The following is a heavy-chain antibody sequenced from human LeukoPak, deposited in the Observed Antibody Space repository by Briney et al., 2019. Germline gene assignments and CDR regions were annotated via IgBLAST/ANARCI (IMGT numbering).Heavy chain of an antibody. CDR1: GFTFSNYW. Sequence: GGSLRLYCVASGFTFSNYWMSWVRQAQGKGLEWVANIKQDGSEKYYVDSVKGRFTISRDNAKSSLYLQMNSLRAEDTAVYYCARDGAQRGYHYYIDVWGKGNTVTVSS. V-gene: IGHV3-7*01. CDR2: IKQDGSEK. J-gene: IGHJ6*03. CDR3: ARDGAQRGYHYYIDV. D-gene: IGHD3-16*01.